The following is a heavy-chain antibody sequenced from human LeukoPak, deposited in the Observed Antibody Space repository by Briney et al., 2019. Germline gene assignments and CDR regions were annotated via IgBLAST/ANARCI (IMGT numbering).Heavy chain of an antibody. CDR1: GGPIMTAPYY. Sequence: SETLSLTCAVSGGPIMTAPYYWGWIRQPPGKGLEWLGSVFHDGTTYYSPSLKSRVTVSADTSRNRFSLSLTSSSAADTAVYYCVRSGVDLQTGFDFWGQGALVTVSS. D-gene: IGHD1-26*01. CDR3: VRSGVDLQTGFDF. J-gene: IGHJ4*02. CDR2: VFHDGTT. V-gene: IGHV4-39*07.